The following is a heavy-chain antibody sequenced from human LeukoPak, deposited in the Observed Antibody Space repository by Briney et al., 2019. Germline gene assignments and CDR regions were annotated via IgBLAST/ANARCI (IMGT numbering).Heavy chain of an antibody. V-gene: IGHV3-66*01. CDR3: APEGFRGALFHI. CDR2: LYSGGKK. D-gene: IGHD3-10*01. Sequence: SVLYSGGKKYYADSVQGRFTLSKNTYRNTLYLQMNSLRVGDTAVYYCAPEGFRGALFHIWGQGTVVTVSS. J-gene: IGHJ3*02.